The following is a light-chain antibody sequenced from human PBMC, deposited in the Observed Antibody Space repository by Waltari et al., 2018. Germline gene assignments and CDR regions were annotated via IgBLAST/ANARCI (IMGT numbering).Light chain of an antibody. Sequence: SYVLPQPPSVSVAPGKTAKLSCAGPNLTSQTVHRSRQTAGQPPFLVIYDDTVRPSGIPDRISGSDTATLTIARVEAGDEADYFCQVWDSSGDHPVFGGGTRLTVL. J-gene: IGLJ2*01. CDR1: NLTSQT. CDR2: DDT. CDR3: QVWDSSGDHPV. V-gene: IGLV3-21*03.